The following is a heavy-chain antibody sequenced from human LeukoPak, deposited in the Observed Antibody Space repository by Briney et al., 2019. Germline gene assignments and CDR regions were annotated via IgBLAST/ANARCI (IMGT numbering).Heavy chain of an antibody. CDR3: TRGSKGSSPYWYFDL. J-gene: IGHJ2*01. Sequence: SQTLSLTCAISGDSVSSNSAAWHWFRQSPSRGLEWLGRTYYRSKWYRDYGVSVKGRITINPDTSKNQFSLQLNSVTPEDTAVYYCTRGSKGSSPYWYFDLWGRGTLVAVSS. CDR1: GDSVSSNSAA. D-gene: IGHD6-13*01. V-gene: IGHV6-1*01. CDR2: TYYRSKWYR.